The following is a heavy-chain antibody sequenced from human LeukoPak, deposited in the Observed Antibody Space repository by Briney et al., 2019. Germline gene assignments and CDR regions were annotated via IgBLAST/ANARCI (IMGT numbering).Heavy chain of an antibody. J-gene: IGHJ5*02. D-gene: IGHD4-11*01. CDR2: IIPIFGTA. CDR1: GGTFSSYA. V-gene: IGHV1-69*05. CDR3: ARDSNYERGYNWFDP. Sequence: ASVKVSCKASGGTFSSYAISWVRQAPGQGLEWMGGIIPIFGTANYAKKFQGRVTITTDESTSTAYMELSSLRSEDTAVYYCARDSNYERGYNWFDPWGQGTLVTVSS.